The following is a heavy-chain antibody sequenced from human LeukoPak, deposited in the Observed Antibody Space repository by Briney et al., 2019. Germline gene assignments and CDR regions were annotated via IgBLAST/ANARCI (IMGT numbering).Heavy chain of an antibody. CDR2: IYYSGST. Sequence: PSETLSLTCTVSGGSISSSSYYWGWIRQPPGKGLEWIGSIYYSGSTYYNPSLKSRVTISVDTSKNQFSLKLSSVTAADTAAYYCARHLLHYFDYWGQGTLVTVSS. J-gene: IGHJ4*02. V-gene: IGHV4-39*01. D-gene: IGHD2-15*01. CDR3: ARHLLHYFDY. CDR1: GGSISSSSYY.